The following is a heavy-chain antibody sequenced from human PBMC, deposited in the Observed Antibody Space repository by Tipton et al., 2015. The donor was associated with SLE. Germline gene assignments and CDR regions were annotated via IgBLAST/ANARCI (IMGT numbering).Heavy chain of an antibody. V-gene: IGHV1-8*01. CDR1: GYIFSSYD. J-gene: IGHJ3*02. CDR3: ARDVVRYFDTGAYRGAFDI. D-gene: IGHD3-22*01. CDR2: MNPNSGNT. Sequence: QLVQSGPEVKKPGASVKVSCKASGYIFSSYDIYWVRQASGQGLEWMGWMNPNSGNTGYAQKFRGRVTMTRDTSISTAYLELRSLRFEDTAVYYCARDVVRYFDTGAYRGAFDIWGQGTMVTVSS.